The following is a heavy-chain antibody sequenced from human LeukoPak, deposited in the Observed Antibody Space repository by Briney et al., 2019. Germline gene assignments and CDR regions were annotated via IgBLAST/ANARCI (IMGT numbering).Heavy chain of an antibody. CDR2: INHNGNVN. CDR1: GFTFSGYS. V-gene: IGHV3-7*03. J-gene: IGHJ6*02. CDR3: ARGGGLDV. D-gene: IGHD3-16*01. Sequence: GGSLRLSCTASGFTFSGYSMFWVRQAPGKGLEWVASINHNGNVNYYVDSVKGRFTIFRDNAKNSLYLQMSNLRAEDTAVYFCARGGGLDVWGQGATVTVSS.